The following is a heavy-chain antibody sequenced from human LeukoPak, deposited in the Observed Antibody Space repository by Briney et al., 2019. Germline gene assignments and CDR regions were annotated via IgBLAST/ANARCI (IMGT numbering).Heavy chain of an antibody. CDR1: GGSISSYY. Sequence: PSETLSLTCTVSGGSISSYYWSWIRQPPGKGLEWIGEINHSGSTNYNPSLKSRVTISVDTSKNQFSLKLSSVTAADTAVYYCARGRYSSSWYYFDYWGQGTLVTVSS. CDR2: INHSGST. J-gene: IGHJ4*02. CDR3: ARGRYSSSWYYFDY. D-gene: IGHD6-13*01. V-gene: IGHV4-34*01.